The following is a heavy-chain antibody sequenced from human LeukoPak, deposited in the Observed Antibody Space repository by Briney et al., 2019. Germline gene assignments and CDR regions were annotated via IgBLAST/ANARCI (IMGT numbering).Heavy chain of an antibody. CDR2: IYYSGST. Sequence: SETLSLTCTVSGGSISSYYWSWIRQPPGKGLEWIGYIYYSGSTNYNPSLKSRVTISVDTSKNQFSLKLSSVTAADTAVYHCATGYSYGYGFDYWGQGTLVTVSS. V-gene: IGHV4-59*08. CDR1: GGSISSYY. J-gene: IGHJ4*02. D-gene: IGHD5-18*01. CDR3: ATGYSYGYGFDY.